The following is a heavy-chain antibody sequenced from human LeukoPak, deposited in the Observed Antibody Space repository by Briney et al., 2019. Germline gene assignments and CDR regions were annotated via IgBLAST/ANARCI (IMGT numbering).Heavy chain of an antibody. Sequence: GGSLRLSCAVSGITLSNYGMSWVRQAPGKGLEWVAGISGSGGGTNYADSVKGRFTISRDNPNNTLFLQMNSLRAEDTAVYYCVRDGGVSGYDLLDYWGQGTLVTVSS. CDR1: GITLSNYG. CDR3: VRDGGVSGYDLLDY. J-gene: IGHJ4*02. V-gene: IGHV3-23*01. CDR2: ISGSGGGT. D-gene: IGHD5-12*01.